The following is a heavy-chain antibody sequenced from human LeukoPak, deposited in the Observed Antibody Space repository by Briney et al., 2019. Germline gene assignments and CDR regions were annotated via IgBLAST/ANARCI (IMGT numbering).Heavy chain of an antibody. V-gene: IGHV3-23*01. CDR2: ISGTGGST. CDR1: GFTFSNYA. Sequence: GGSLRLSCAASGFTFSNYAMTWVRQAPGKGLEWVSSISGTGGSTYYADSVKGRFTISRDNSKHTLYLQMNSLRAEDTAVYYCAKEGYDILTGYYFDYWGQGALVTVSS. CDR3: AKEGYDILTGYYFDY. D-gene: IGHD3-9*01. J-gene: IGHJ4*02.